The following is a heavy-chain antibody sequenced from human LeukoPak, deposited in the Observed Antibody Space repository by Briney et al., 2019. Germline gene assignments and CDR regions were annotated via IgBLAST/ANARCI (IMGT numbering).Heavy chain of an antibody. CDR3: ARDYYYDSSGYYPY. CDR1: GYTFTSYG. Sequence: ASVKVSCKASGYTFTSYGISWVRQAPGQGLEWMGWISAYNGNTNYAQKLQGRVTITRDTSASTAYMELSSLRSEDTAVYYCARDYYYDSSGYYPYWGQGTLVTVSS. V-gene: IGHV1-18*01. CDR2: ISAYNGNT. J-gene: IGHJ4*02. D-gene: IGHD3-22*01.